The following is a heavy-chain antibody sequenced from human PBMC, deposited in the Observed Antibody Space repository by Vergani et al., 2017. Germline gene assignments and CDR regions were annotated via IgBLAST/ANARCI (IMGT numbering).Heavy chain of an antibody. V-gene: IGHV4-38-2*02. Sequence: QVQLQESGPGLVKPSETLSLTCTVSGYSISSGYYWGWIRNPPGKGLEWIGSIYHSGSTYYNPSLKSRVTISVDTSKNQFSLKLSSVTAADTAVYYCAYGDYYCDYWGQGTLVTVSS. CDR2: IYHSGST. D-gene: IGHD4-17*01. CDR1: GYSISSGYY. J-gene: IGHJ4*02. CDR3: AYGDYYCDY.